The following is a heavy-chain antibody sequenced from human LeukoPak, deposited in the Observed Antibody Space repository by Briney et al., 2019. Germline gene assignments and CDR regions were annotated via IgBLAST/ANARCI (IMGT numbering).Heavy chain of an antibody. CDR3: ATDPLAGTTYFDY. CDR1: GFTFSDYY. V-gene: IGHV3-11*04. CDR2: ISSSGSTI. J-gene: IGHJ4*02. D-gene: IGHD1-7*01. Sequence: GGSLRLSCAASGFTFSDYYMSWIRQAPGKGLEWVSYISSSGSTIYYADSVKGRFTISRDNAKNSLYLQMNSLRAEDTAVYYCATDPLAGTTYFDYWGQGTLVTVSS.